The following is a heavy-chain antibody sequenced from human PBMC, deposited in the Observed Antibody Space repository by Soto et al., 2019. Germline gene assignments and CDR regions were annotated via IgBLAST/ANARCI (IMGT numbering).Heavy chain of an antibody. CDR1: GGTFSSYA. Sequence: SVKVSCKASGGTFSSYAISGVRQAPGQGLEWMGGIIPIFGTANYAQKFQGRVTITADKSTSTAYMELSSLRSEDTAVYYCARYGGYYDILTGYPTRDYYGMDVWGQGTTVTVSS. V-gene: IGHV1-69*06. CDR3: ARYGGYYDILTGYPTRDYYGMDV. CDR2: IIPIFGTA. J-gene: IGHJ6*02. D-gene: IGHD3-9*01.